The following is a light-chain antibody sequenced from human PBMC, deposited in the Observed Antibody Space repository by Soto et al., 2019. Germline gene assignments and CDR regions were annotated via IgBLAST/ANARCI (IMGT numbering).Light chain of an antibody. V-gene: IGKV3-15*01. J-gene: IGKJ1*01. Sequence: EIVMTQSPATLSVSPGERATLSCRASQSVSSNLAWYQQKPGLAPRLLIYGASTRATGIPARFSGSGSGTEFTLTISSLQSEDFATYYCQHCDTYWAFGPGTKVEVE. CDR1: QSVSSN. CDR2: GAS. CDR3: QHCDTYWA.